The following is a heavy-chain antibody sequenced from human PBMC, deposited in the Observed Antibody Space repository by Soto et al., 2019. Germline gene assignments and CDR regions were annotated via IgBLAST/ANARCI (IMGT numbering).Heavy chain of an antibody. J-gene: IGHJ6*02. D-gene: IGHD6-6*01. V-gene: IGHV3-48*02. CDR1: GFTFSSYS. CDR3: ARPEYSSSSYGMDG. Sequence: GGSLRLSCAASGFTFSSYSMNWVRQAPGKGLEWVSYISSSSSTIYYADSVKGRFTISRDNAKNSLYLQMNSLRDEDTAVYYCARPEYSSSSYGMDGWGQGTMVTVSS. CDR2: ISSSSSTI.